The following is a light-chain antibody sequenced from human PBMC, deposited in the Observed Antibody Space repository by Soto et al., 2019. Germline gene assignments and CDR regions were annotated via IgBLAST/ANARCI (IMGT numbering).Light chain of an antibody. CDR2: EVI. Sequence: QSALTQPASVSGSPGQSITISCTGTSSDLGAYNYVSWYQQHPGKAPKLMIYEVINRPSGISNRFSGSKSANTASLTISGLQAEDEADYYCSSYTSSRTVVFGGGNKRTVL. V-gene: IGLV2-14*01. CDR3: SSYTSSRTVV. CDR1: SSDLGAYNY. J-gene: IGLJ2*01.